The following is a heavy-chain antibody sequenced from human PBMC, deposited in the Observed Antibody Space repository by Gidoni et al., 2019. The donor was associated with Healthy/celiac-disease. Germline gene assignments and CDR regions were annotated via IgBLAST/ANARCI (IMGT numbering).Heavy chain of an antibody. Sequence: DVQLVEYGGGLVKPGGSLRLSCAASGFTFSSYSMSWVRQAPGKGLEWVSSISSSSSYIYYADSVKGRFTISRDNAKNSLYLQMNSLRAEDTAVYYCAVYGDYVDYFDYWGQGTLVTVSS. D-gene: IGHD4-17*01. CDR2: ISSSSSYI. V-gene: IGHV3-21*01. CDR1: GFTFSSYS. CDR3: AVYGDYVDYFDY. J-gene: IGHJ4*02.